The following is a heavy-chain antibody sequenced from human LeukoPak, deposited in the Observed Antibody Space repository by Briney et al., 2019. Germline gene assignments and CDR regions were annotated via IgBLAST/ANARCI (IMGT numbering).Heavy chain of an antibody. CDR1: GFTFSSYA. D-gene: IGHD6-19*01. J-gene: IGHJ6*02. CDR2: ISGSGGST. V-gene: IGHV3-23*01. Sequence: GGSLRLSCAASGFTFSSYAMSWARQAPGEGREWVSAISGSGGSTYYADSVKGRFTISRDNSKNTLYLQMNSLRAEDTAVYYCAKDRAYSSGLATLMDVWGQGTTVTVSS. CDR3: AKDRAYSSGLATLMDV.